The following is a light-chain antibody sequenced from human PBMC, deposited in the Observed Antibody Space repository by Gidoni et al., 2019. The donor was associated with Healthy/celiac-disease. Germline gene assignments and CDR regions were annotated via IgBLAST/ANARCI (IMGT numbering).Light chain of an antibody. CDR1: KLGDKY. CDR3: QAWYSSTAVV. J-gene: IGLJ2*01. V-gene: IGLV3-1*01. Sequence: SYERTQPPSVSVSPGQTASITCSGDKLGDKYACGYQQNPGQSPVLVIYQDSQRPSGIPALFSGSTSGNTATLTISGTQAMDDADYYCQAWYSSTAVVFGGGTKLTVL. CDR2: QDS.